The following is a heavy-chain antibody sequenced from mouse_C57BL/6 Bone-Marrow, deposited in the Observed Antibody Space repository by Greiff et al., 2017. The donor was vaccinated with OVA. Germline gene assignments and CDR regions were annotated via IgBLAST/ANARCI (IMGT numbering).Heavy chain of an antibody. V-gene: IGHV1-69*01. CDR2: IDPSDSYT. CDR3: ASGGTFPWFAY. J-gene: IGHJ3*01. D-gene: IGHD3-3*01. Sequence: QQSCKASGYTFTSYWMHWVKQRPGQGLEWIGEIDPSDSYTNYNQKFKGKSTLTVDKSSSTAYMQLSSLTSEDSAVYYCASGGTFPWFAYWGQGTLVTVSA. CDR1: GYTFTSYW.